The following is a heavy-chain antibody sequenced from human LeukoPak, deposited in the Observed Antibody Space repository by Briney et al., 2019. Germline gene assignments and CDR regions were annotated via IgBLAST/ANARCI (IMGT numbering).Heavy chain of an antibody. CDR3: ARDPTVGTASQGS. CDR2: IKQDGSEK. D-gene: IGHD5-18*01. CDR1: GFTFSNYW. Sequence: GGSLRLSCAASGFTFSNYWMSWVRQAPGKGLEWVANIKQDGSEKYYVDSVKGRFTISRDNAKNSLYLQMNSLRAEDTAVYYCARDPTVGTASQGSWGQGTLVTVSS. J-gene: IGHJ5*02. V-gene: IGHV3-7*01.